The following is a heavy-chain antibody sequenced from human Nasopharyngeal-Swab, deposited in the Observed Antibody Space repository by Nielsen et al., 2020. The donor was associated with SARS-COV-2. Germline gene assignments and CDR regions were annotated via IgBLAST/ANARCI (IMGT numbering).Heavy chain of an antibody. CDR3: ARGLSRSDIWSGTSLPYYGTDV. J-gene: IGHJ6*02. Sequence: GGSLRLSCAASGFTVSNNYMTWVRQAPGKGLEWVSTIYSDDTTYYADSVKGRFTISRHNSENTLFLQMNSLRAEDRAVYYCARGLSRSDIWSGTSLPYYGTDVWGQGTTVTVSS. CDR2: IYSDDTT. V-gene: IGHV3-53*04. CDR1: GFTVSNNY. D-gene: IGHD3-3*01.